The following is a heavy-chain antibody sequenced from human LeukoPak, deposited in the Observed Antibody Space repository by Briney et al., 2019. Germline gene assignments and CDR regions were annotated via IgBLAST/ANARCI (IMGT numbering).Heavy chain of an antibody. J-gene: IGHJ4*02. Sequence: SETLSLTCAVSGGSMSSYYWGWIRQAPKKGLEFIGYFYHSGATNYNPSLKSRVAISLDTSKCQFSLKLSSVTAADTAVYYCARASPWDPFDFWGQGTLVTVTS. CDR1: GGSMSSYY. CDR2: FYHSGAT. V-gene: IGHV4-59*12. D-gene: IGHD1-26*01. CDR3: ARASPWDPFDF.